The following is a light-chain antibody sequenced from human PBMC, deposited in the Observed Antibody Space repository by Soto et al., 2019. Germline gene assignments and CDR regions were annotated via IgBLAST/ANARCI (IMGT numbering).Light chain of an antibody. CDR3: QQLNSYPLA. J-gene: IGKJ1*01. V-gene: IGKV1-9*01. Sequence: DIQLTQSPSFLSASVGDRGTITCRASQGISSYLAWYQQKPGKAPKLLIYAASTLQSGVPSRFSGSGSGTEFTLTISSLQPEDFATYYCQQLNSYPLAFGQGTKVEIK. CDR1: QGISSY. CDR2: AAS.